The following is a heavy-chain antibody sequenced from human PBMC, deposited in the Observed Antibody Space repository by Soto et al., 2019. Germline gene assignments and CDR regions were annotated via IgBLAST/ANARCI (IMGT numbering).Heavy chain of an antibody. CDR2: IYYSGST. Sequence: SETLSLTCTVSGGSISSYYWSWIRQPPGKGLEWIGYIYYSGSTNYNPSLKSRVTISVDTSKNQFSLKLSSVTAADTAVYYCARVYPLRITMINWGQGTLVTVSS. D-gene: IGHD3-22*01. V-gene: IGHV4-59*08. J-gene: IGHJ4*02. CDR3: ARVYPLRITMIN. CDR1: GGSISSYY.